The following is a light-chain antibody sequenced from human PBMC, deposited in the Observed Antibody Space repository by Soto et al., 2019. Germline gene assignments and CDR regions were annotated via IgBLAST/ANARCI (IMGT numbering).Light chain of an antibody. J-gene: IGKJ1*01. CDR1: QGINIW. Sequence: DIQMTQSPSSVSASVGDRVTITCRASQGINIWLAWYQQKPGKAPKVLIYAASTLQSGVPSRFAGSGSGTEFTLTISSLQPEDFATYHCQEANSFPWTFGQGTKVEIK. CDR3: QEANSFPWT. CDR2: AAS. V-gene: IGKV1-12*01.